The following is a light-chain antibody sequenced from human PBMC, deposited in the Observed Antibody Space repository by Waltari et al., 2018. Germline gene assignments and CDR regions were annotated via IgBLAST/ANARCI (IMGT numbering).Light chain of an antibody. CDR1: SSNLGSNY. CDR3: AVWDDSLSGRV. CDR2: RNN. V-gene: IGLV1-47*01. J-gene: IGLJ3*02. Sequence: QSVLTQPPSASGTPGQRVTISCSGTSSNLGSNYVYWYHQLPGTAPKLLIYRNNQRPSGVPDRFSGSKSGTSASLAISGLRFEDEADYYCAVWDDSLSGRVFGGGTKLTVL.